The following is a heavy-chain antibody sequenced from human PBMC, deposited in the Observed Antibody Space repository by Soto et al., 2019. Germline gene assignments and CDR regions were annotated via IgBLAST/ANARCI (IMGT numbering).Heavy chain of an antibody. J-gene: IGHJ5*02. Sequence: QVQLVQSGAEVKKPGSSVKVSCKASGGTFSSYAISWVRQAPGQGLEWMGGIIPIFGTANYAQKFQGRVTITADKSTSTAYMELSSLRSEDTAVYYCARDRVCSGGSCYHNWFDPWGQGTLVIVSS. CDR2: IIPIFGTA. V-gene: IGHV1-69*06. D-gene: IGHD2-15*01. CDR1: GGTFSSYA. CDR3: ARDRVCSGGSCYHNWFDP.